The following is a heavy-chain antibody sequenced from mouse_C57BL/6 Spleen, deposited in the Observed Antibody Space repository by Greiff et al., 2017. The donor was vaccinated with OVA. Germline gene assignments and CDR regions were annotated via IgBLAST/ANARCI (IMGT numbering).Heavy chain of an antibody. CDR1: GYAFSSYW. CDR2: IYPGDGDT. Sequence: QVQLQQSGAELVKPGASVKISCKASGYAFSSYWMNWVKQRPGKGLEWIGQIYPGDGDTNYNGKFKGKATLTADKSSSTAYMQLSSLTSEDSAVYFCAGDYYGSSPVAYWGQGTLVTVSA. CDR3: AGDYYGSSPVAY. D-gene: IGHD1-1*01. V-gene: IGHV1-80*01. J-gene: IGHJ3*01.